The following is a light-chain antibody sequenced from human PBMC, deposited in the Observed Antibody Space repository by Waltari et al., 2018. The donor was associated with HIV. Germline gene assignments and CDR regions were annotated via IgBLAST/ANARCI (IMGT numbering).Light chain of an antibody. CDR1: QSLLYSSNNKNF. J-gene: IGKJ1*01. CDR3: QQYYTTPRT. V-gene: IGKV4-1*01. Sequence: DIVMTQSPDSLAVSLGERATINCKSSQSLLYSSNNKNFLAWYQQKQGQPPKVVIYWASTRESWVPDRFSGSGSGTDFTLTINSLQAEDVAVYYCQQYYTTPRTFGQGTRVEI. CDR2: WAS.